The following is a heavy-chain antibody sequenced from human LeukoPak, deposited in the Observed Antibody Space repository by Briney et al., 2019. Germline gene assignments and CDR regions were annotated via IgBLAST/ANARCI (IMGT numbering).Heavy chain of an antibody. CDR2: ISYDGSKK. CDR1: GFTFSSYG. D-gene: IGHD5-18*01. V-gene: IGHV3-30*03. J-gene: IGHJ4*02. Sequence: GGSLRLSCAASGFTFSSYGMHWVRQPQGEGLEWVAVISYDGSKKSSAESVKGRFTISRDNSKNTLYLQMNSLRPEDTAVYFCARANGQLWTTPDCWGQGTLVTISS. CDR3: ARANGQLWTTPDC.